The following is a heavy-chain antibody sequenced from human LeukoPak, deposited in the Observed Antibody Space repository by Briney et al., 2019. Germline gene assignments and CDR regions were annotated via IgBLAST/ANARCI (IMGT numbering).Heavy chain of an antibody. CDR2: INTNTGNP. V-gene: IGHV7-4-1*02. CDR3: AKQGPGHCGSTSCYGVDY. D-gene: IGHD2-2*01. Sequence: ASVKVSCKASGYTFTSYGISWVRQAPGQGLEWMGWINTNTGNPTYAQGFTGRFVFSLDTSVSTAYLQISSLKAEDTAVHFCAKQGPGHCGSTSCYGVDYWGQGTLVTVSS. CDR1: GYTFTSYG. J-gene: IGHJ4*02.